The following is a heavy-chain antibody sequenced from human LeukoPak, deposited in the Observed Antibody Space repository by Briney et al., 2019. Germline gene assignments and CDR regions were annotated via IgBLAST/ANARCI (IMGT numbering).Heavy chain of an antibody. CDR1: GFTFGNFA. CDR3: AKDRYTYGNNGH. Sequence: PGGSLRLSCAASGFTFGNFAMTWVRQAPGMGLEWVSYISGSSDTTYYADSVKGRFTISRDNSKTTLYLQMNSLRAEDTAVYYCAKDRYTYGNNGHWGQGTLVTVSS. D-gene: IGHD4-23*01. J-gene: IGHJ4*02. V-gene: IGHV3-23*01. CDR2: ISGSSDTT.